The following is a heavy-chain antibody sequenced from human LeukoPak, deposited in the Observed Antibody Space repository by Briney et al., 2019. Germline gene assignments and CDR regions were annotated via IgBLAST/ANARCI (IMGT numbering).Heavy chain of an antibody. CDR3: ARVHRGYHYMDV. CDR2: IYYSGST. D-gene: IGHD5-24*01. CDR1: GGSISSYY. J-gene: IGHJ6*03. Sequence: PSETLSLTCTVSGGSISSYYWSWIRQPPGKGLEWIGYIYYSGSTNYNPSLKSRVTISVDTSKNQFSLKLSSVTDADTAVYYCARVHRGYHYMDVWGKGTTVTVSS. V-gene: IGHV4-59*01.